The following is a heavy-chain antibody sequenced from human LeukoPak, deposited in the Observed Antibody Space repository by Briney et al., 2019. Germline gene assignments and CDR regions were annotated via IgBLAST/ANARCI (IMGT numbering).Heavy chain of an antibody. D-gene: IGHD3-3*01. Sequence: GRSLRLSCAASGFTFSSYAMHWVRQAPGKGLEWVAVISYDGSNKYYADSVKGRFTISRDNSKNTLYLQMNSLRDEDTAVYYCARDSRVMDFWSGYYSNYYFDYWGQGTLVTVSS. CDR2: ISYDGSNK. CDR3: ARDSRVMDFWSGYYSNYYFDY. V-gene: IGHV3-30*04. CDR1: GFTFSSYA. J-gene: IGHJ4*02.